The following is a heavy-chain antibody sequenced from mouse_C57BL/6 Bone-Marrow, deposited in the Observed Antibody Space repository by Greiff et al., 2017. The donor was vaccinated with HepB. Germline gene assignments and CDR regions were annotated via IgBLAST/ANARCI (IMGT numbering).Heavy chain of an antibody. CDR1: GFTFSSYG. CDR2: ISSGGSYT. D-gene: IGHD2-4*01. J-gene: IGHJ4*01. V-gene: IGHV5-6*01. Sequence: EVHLVESGGDLVKPGGSLKLSCAASGFTFSSYGMSWVRQTPDKRLEWVATISSGGSYTYYPDSVKGRFTISRDNAKNTLYLQMSSLKSEDTAMYYCARHPIRGAMDYWGQGTSVTVSS. CDR3: ARHPIRGAMDY.